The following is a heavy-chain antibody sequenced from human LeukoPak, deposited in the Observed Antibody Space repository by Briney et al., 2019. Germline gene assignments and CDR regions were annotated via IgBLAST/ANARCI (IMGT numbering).Heavy chain of an antibody. CDR3: ARDDGYADMDV. CDR1: GGSICSGGYY. J-gene: IGHJ6*03. D-gene: IGHD5-24*01. CDR2: IYYTGST. V-gene: IGHV4-31*03. Sequence: PSRTLSLTCTVSGGSICSGGYYWSWIRQHPGNGLEWIGYIYYTGSTYYNLSLKSRVTISVDTSKNQFSLKLSSVTAADTAVYYCARDDGYADMDVWGNGTTVTVSS.